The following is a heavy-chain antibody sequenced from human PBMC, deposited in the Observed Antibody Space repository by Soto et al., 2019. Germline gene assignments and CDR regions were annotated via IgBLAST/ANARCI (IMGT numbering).Heavy chain of an antibody. D-gene: IGHD3-16*01. CDR1: GYIFVNYG. CDR3: VMVDNYVTPTPQDV. J-gene: IGHJ6*02. V-gene: IGHV1-18*01. CDR2: ISPYTGNT. Sequence: QVQLVQSGDEVKKPGASVKVSCKASGYIFVNYGIAWVRQAPGQGLEWMGWISPYTGNTHSASKVQGRLTMTTDTXXSTAYMDLGSLTSYDTAVYYCVMVDNYVTPTPQDVWGQGTTVTVSS.